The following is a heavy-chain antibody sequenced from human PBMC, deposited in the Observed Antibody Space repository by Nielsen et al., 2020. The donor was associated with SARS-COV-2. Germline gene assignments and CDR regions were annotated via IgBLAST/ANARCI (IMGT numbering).Heavy chain of an antibody. V-gene: IGHV3-23*01. J-gene: IGHJ4*02. D-gene: IGHD6-25*01. CDR2: ITGSGGRT. Sequence: ESLKISCAASGFMFSTYAMSWVRQAPGKGLEWVSGITGSGGRTHSADSVEGRFTISRDNSKNTLYLQMNSLRAEDTAVYYCAKAFRSSDWVRAATDFWGQGTLVTVSS. CDR3: AKAFRSSDWVRAATDF. CDR1: GFMFSTYA.